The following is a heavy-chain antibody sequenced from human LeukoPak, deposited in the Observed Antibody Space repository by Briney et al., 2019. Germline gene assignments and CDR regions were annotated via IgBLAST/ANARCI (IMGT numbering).Heavy chain of an antibody. CDR1: GGSISSYY. Sequence: SESLSLTCTVSGGSISSYYWSWIRQPPGKGLEWIGYIYTSGSTNYNPSLKSRVTISVDTSKNQFSLKLSSVTAADTAVYYCARTLKGPYYYMDVWGKGTTVTVSS. V-gene: IGHV4-4*09. CDR3: ARTLKGPYYYMDV. J-gene: IGHJ6*03. D-gene: IGHD2/OR15-2a*01. CDR2: IYTSGST.